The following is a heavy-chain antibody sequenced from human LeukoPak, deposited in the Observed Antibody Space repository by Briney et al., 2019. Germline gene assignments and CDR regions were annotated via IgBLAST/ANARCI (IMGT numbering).Heavy chain of an antibody. D-gene: IGHD1-26*01. CDR3: ARIVGATEGWFDP. CDR1: GFTFSSYW. V-gene: IGHV3-74*01. Sequence: GGSLRLSCAASGFTFSSYWMNWVRQAPGKGLVWVSRINTDGSSTSYADSVKGRFTISRDNAKNMLYLQMNSLRAEDTAVYYCARIVGATEGWFDPWGQGTLVTVSS. CDR2: INTDGSST. J-gene: IGHJ5*02.